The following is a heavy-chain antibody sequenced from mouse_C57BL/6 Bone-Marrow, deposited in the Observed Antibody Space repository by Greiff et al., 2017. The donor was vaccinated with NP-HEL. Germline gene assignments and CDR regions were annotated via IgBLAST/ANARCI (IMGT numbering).Heavy chain of an antibody. J-gene: IGHJ4*01. D-gene: IGHD2-2*01. CDR1: GYTFTSYW. Sequence: QVQLQQSGAELVKPGASVTLSCKASGYTFTSYWMHWVKQRPGQGLEWIGMIPPNSGSTNYNEKFKSKATLTVDKSSSTAYMQLSSLTSEDSAVYYCARGLLWLRRRDYYAMDYWGQGTSVTVSS. CDR2: IPPNSGST. CDR3: ARGLLWLRRRDYYAMDY. V-gene: IGHV1-64*01.